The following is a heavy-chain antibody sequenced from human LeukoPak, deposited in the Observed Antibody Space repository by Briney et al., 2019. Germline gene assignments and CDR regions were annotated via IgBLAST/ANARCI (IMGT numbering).Heavy chain of an antibody. CDR3: ARDSARGYYDSSGYPLDY. CDR2: IIPIFGTA. CDR1: GGTFISYA. Sequence: GASVKVSCKASGGTFISYAISWVRQAPGQGLEWMGGIIPIFGTANYAQKFQGRVTITADESTSTAYMELSSLRSEDTAVYYCARDSARGYYDSSGYPLDYWGQGTLVTVSS. D-gene: IGHD3-22*01. J-gene: IGHJ4*02. V-gene: IGHV1-69*13.